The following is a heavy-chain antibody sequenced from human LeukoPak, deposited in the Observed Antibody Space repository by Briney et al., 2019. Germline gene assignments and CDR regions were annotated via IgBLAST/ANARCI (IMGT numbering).Heavy chain of an antibody. D-gene: IGHD4-11*01. J-gene: IGHJ4*02. CDR3: ARASQGLPRDY. V-gene: IGHV1-46*01. CDR1: GYTFTSYY. CDR2: INPSGGST. Sequence: ASVKVSCKASGYTFTSYYMHWVRQAPGQGLEWMGIINPSGGSTSYAQKFQGGVTMTRDMSTSTVYMELSSLRSEDTAVYYCARASQGLPRDYWGQGTLVTVSS.